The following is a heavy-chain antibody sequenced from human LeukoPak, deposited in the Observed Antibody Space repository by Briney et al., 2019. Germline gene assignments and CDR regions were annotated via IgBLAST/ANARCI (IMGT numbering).Heavy chain of an antibody. CDR3: VRAREGLWFGELNILWY. V-gene: IGHV1-3*04. CDR2: INTRNGNT. J-gene: IGHJ4*02. Sequence: ASVKVSCKTSGYTFTSYAMNWVRQAPGQRLEWMGWINTRNGNTRYSQKFQGRVTITRDTSASTAYMELGSLRSEDTAVYYCVRAREGLWFGELNILWYWGQGTLVSVST. D-gene: IGHD3-10*01. CDR1: GYTFTSYA.